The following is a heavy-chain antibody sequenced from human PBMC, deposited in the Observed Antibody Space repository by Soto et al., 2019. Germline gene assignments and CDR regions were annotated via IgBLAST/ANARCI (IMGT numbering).Heavy chain of an antibody. CDR1: GFTFSSYW. CDR3: AKHAVYNDGLWLMDH. D-gene: IGHD2-21*01. J-gene: IGHJ4*02. CDR2: INSEGSST. V-gene: IGHV3-74*01. Sequence: GGSLRLSCAASGFTFSSYWMHWVRQAPGKGLVWVSRINSEGSSTSYADSVKGRFTISRDNSRSTVYLQMTELRADDTAVYYCAKHAVYNDGLWLMDHWGQGTQVTVSS.